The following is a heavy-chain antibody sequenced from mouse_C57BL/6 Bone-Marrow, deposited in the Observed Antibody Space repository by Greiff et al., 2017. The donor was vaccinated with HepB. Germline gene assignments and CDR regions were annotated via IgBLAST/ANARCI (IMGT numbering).Heavy chain of an antibody. CDR3: TGAVGAWFAY. D-gene: IGHD3-3*01. CDR2: IRLKSDNYAT. J-gene: IGHJ3*01. Sequence: DVHLVESGGGLVQPGGSMKLSCVASGFTFSNYCMNWVRQSPEKGLEWVAQIRLKSDNYATHYAESVKGRFTISRDDSKSSVYLQMNNLRAEDTGIYYCTGAVGAWFAYWGQGTLVTVSA. CDR1: GFTFSNYC. V-gene: IGHV6-3*01.